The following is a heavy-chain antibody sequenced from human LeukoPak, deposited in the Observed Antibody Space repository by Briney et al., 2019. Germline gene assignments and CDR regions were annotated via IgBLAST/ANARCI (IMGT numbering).Heavy chain of an antibody. CDR3: ARDRGYSSSSREFDY. J-gene: IGHJ4*02. V-gene: IGHV3-11*01. Sequence: GGSLRLSCAASGFTFSDYYMSWIRQAPGKGLEWVSYISSSGSTIYYADSVKGRFTISRDNAKNSLYLQMNSLRAEDTAAYYCARDRGYSSSSREFDYWGQGTLVTVSS. CDR1: GFTFSDYY. CDR2: ISSSGSTI. D-gene: IGHD6-6*01.